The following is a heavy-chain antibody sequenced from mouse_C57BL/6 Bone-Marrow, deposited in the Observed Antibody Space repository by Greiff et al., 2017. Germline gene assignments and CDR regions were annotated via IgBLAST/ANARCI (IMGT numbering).Heavy chain of an antibody. V-gene: IGHV1-81*01. D-gene: IGHD1-1*01. CDR2: IYPRSGNT. CDR3: ASPYYYGSSYYYAMDY. CDR1: GYTFTSYG. J-gene: IGHJ4*01. Sequence: VQLQQSGAELARPGASVKLSCKASGYTFTSYGISWVKQRTGQGLEWIGEIYPRSGNTYYNEKSKGKATLTADKSSSTAYMELRSLTSEDSAVYFCASPYYYGSSYYYAMDYWGQGTSVTVSS.